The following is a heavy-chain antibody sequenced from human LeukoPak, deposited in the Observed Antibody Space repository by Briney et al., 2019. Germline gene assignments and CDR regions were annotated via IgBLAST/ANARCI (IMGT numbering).Heavy chain of an antibody. CDR1: GGSISGSY. Sequence: SETLSLTCGVSGGSISGSYWGWIRQPPGKGLEWIGYIYYSGSTNYNPSLTSRVTISVDTSKNQFSLKLSSVTAADTAVYYCARGGVVIATPFYWGQGTLVTVSS. J-gene: IGHJ4*02. V-gene: IGHV4-59*01. CDR2: IYYSGST. D-gene: IGHD2-21*01. CDR3: ARGGVVIATPFY.